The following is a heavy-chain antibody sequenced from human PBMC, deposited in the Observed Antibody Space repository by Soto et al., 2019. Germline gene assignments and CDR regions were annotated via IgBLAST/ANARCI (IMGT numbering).Heavy chain of an antibody. CDR2: MNPNSGNT. V-gene: IGHV1-8*01. CDR1: GYTFTSYD. CDR3: ARTGTIAVAGYYYYYGMDV. D-gene: IGHD6-19*01. Sequence: GASVKVSCKASGYTFTSYDINWVRQATGQGLEWMGWMNPNSGNTGYAQKFQGRVTMTRNTSISTAYMELSSLRSEDTAVYYCARTGTIAVAGYYYYYGMDVWGQGTTVTVSS. J-gene: IGHJ6*02.